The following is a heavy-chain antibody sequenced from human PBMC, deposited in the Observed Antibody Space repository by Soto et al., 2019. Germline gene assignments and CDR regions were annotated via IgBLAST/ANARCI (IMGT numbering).Heavy chain of an antibody. CDR3: AKVKVGTTYFDH. CDR1: GFTVSSNY. V-gene: IGHV3-53*01. D-gene: IGHD1-26*01. J-gene: IGHJ4*01. CDR2: IYGGGST. Sequence: GGSLRLSCAASGFTVSSNYMSWVRQAPGKGLEWVSVIYGGGSTYYADSVKGRFTISRDNSKNTLYLQMNSLRAEDSGVYYCAKVKVGTTYFDHWGQGTLVTVSS.